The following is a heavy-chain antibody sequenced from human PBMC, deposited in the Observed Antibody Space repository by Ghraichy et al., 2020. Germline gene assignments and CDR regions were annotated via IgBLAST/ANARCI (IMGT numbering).Heavy chain of an antibody. CDR3: VKFRVGEYNGFDP. CDR1: GYTFTNHG. V-gene: IGHV1-18*04. J-gene: IGHJ5*02. CDR2: INAYNGNT. Sequence: ASVKVSCKASGYTFTNHGISWVRQAPGQGLEWMGWINAYNGNTNYAQKFQGRLSMTTDTSTSTAYLDLRSLRSYDTALYYCVKFRVGEYNGFDPWGQGTLVTVSS.